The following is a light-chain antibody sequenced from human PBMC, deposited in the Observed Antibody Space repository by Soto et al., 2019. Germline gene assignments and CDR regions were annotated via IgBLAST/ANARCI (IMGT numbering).Light chain of an antibody. CDR3: QVWDSSSDHVV. V-gene: IGLV3-21*02. CDR1: NIGRKS. CDR2: DDS. J-gene: IGLJ2*01. Sequence: SYELTQPPSVSVAPGQTARITCGGSNIGRKSVHWYQQKPGQAPGLVVYDDSDRPSGIPERFSGSNSGNTATLTISRVEAGDEADYYCQVWDSSSDHVVFGGGTKVTVL.